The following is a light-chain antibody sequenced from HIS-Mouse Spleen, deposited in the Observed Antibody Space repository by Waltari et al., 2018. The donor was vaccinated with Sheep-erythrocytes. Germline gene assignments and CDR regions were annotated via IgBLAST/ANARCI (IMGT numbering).Light chain of an antibody. CDR1: QRISSY. J-gene: IGKJ3*01. Sequence: DIQMTQSPSSLSASVGDRVTITCRASQRISSYLNWYQQKPVKAPKLLIYAASSLQSGVPSRFSGSGSGTDFTLTISSLQPEDFATYYCQQSYSTPQFTFGPGTKVDIK. CDR2: AAS. CDR3: QQSYSTPQFT. V-gene: IGKV1-39*01.